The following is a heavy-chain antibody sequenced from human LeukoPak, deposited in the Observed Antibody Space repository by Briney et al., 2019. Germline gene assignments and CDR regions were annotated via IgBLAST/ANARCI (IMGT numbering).Heavy chain of an antibody. J-gene: IGHJ4*02. V-gene: IGHV1-2*02. D-gene: IGHD3-3*01. CDR3: ARVDSITIFGVVELFDY. CDR2: INPNSGGT. Sequence: ASVKVSCKASGYTFNSYGISWVRQAPGQGLEWMGWINPNSGGTNYAQKFQGRVTMTRDTSISTAYMELSRLRSDDTAVYYCARVDSITIFGVVELFDYWGQGTLVTVSS. CDR1: GYTFNSYG.